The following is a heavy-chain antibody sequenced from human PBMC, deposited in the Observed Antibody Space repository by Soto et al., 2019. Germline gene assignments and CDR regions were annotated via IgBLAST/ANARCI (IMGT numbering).Heavy chain of an antibody. Sequence: QVQLVQSGAEVKTPGASVKVSCKASGYTFTSYSISWMRQAPGQGLEWMGWINAFNGNTNYAPKFQGRVTMTTDTPTSIVYMALRSLRSDDTAVYYCARDWDNSGWGGGRGMDVWGQGTTVIVSS. CDR3: ARDWDNSGWGGGRGMDV. CDR1: GYTFTSYS. V-gene: IGHV1-18*01. CDR2: INAFNGNT. D-gene: IGHD6-19*01. J-gene: IGHJ6*02.